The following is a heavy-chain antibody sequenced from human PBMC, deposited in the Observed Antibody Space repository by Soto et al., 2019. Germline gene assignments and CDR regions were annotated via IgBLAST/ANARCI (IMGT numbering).Heavy chain of an antibody. CDR1: EGTFNSYA. V-gene: IGHV1-69*01. CDR2: IIPYYNTL. J-gene: IGHJ4*02. D-gene: IGHD6-13*01. Sequence: QAQVVQSGAEVRKPGSSVKLSCKATEGTFNSYAIAWVRQAPGQGLEWMGGIIPYYNTLNYAQKFQDRVTITADDSTNTVYMELSSLRSDDTAVYFCASGASRWYPYFFDSWAQGTLVTVSS. CDR3: ASGASRWYPYFFDS.